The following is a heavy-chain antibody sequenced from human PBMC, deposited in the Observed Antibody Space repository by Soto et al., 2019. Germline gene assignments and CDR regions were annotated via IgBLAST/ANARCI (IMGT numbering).Heavy chain of an antibody. CDR1: GFTFSSYA. CDR2: ISYDGSNK. V-gene: IGHV3-30-3*01. D-gene: IGHD3-22*01. J-gene: IGHJ1*01. CDR3: ATDGTEYFDSSGYEGYFQH. Sequence: QVQLVESGGGVVQPGRSLRLSCAASGFTFSSYAMHWVRQAPGKGLEWVAVISYDGSNKYYADSVKDRFTISRDNSKNTLYLQMNGLRAEDTAVYYCATDGTEYFDSSGYEGYFQHWGQGTLVTVSS.